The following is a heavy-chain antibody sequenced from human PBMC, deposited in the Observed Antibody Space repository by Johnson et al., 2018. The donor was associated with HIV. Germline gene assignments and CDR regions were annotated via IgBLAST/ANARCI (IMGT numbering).Heavy chain of an antibody. Sequence: MQLVESGGGVVRPGGSQRLSCAASGFTFDDYGMSWVRQAPGKGLEWVAVISYDGSNKYYADSVKGRFTISRDSSKNTLYLQMNSLRAEDTAVYYCARLRAEAQFDAFDIWGQGTMVTVSS. CDR3: ARLRAEAQFDAFDI. J-gene: IGHJ3*02. V-gene: IGHV3-30*03. CDR1: GFTFDDYG. D-gene: IGHD5-24*01. CDR2: ISYDGSNK.